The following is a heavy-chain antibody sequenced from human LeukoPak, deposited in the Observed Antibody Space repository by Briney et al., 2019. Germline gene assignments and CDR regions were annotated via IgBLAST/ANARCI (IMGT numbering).Heavy chain of an antibody. D-gene: IGHD6-19*01. CDR3: ARDEGQWSDFDY. V-gene: IGHV3-48*01. CDR2: ISSSSTI. CDR1: GFTFSSYS. J-gene: IGHJ4*02. Sequence: GGSLRLSCAASGFTFSSYSMNWVRQAPGKGLEWVSYISSSSTIYYADSVKGRFTISRDNAKNSLYLQMNSLRAEDTAVYYCARDEGQWSDFDYWGQGTLATVAS.